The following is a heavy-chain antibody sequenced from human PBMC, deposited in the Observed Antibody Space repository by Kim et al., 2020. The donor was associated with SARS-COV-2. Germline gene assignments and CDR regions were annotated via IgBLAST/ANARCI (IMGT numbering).Heavy chain of an antibody. V-gene: IGHV3-7*03. Sequence: YYVDSVKGRFTISRDTAKNSLYLQMNSLRAEDTAVYYCARDPRIVVAGDYWGQGTLVTVSS. CDR3: ARDPRIVVAGDY. J-gene: IGHJ4*02. D-gene: IGHD6-19*01.